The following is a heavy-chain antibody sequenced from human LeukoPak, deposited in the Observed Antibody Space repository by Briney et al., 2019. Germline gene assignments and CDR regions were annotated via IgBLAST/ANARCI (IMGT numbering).Heavy chain of an antibody. Sequence: SQTLSLTCAISGDSVSSNSAAWNWIRQSPSRGLEWLGRTYYRSKWYNDYAVSVKSRITINPDTSKNQFSLQLNSVTPEDTAVYYCARVSEEVAAAGICYFDYWGQGTLVTVSS. J-gene: IGHJ4*02. CDR1: GDSVSSNSAA. V-gene: IGHV6-1*01. CDR3: ARVSEEVAAAGICYFDY. CDR2: TYYRSKWYN. D-gene: IGHD6-13*01.